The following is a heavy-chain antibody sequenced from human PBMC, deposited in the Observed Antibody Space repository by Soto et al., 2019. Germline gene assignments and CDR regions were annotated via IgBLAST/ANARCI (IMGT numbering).Heavy chain of an antibody. CDR1: GFNFNYA. CDR2: ITGGGST. Sequence: DVQLLECGGGLVQPGGSLRLSCLFSGFNFNYAIIWVRQAPGKGQEWVSGITGGGSTQYAASVKGRFTISRDNSKKTVALQMNSLRVEDTAMYYCARDAVYNDGLWLASDWGQGTQVTVS. J-gene: IGHJ4*02. CDR3: ARDAVYNDGLWLASD. V-gene: IGHV3-23*01. D-gene: IGHD2-21*01.